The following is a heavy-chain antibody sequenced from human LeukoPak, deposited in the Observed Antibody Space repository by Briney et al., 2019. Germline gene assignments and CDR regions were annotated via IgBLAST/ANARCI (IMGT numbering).Heavy chain of an antibody. CDR2: INHSGST. Sequence: SETLSLTCAVYGGSFSGYYWSWIRQPPGKGLEWIGEINHSGSTNYNPSLKSRVTISVDTSKNQFSLKLSSVSAADTAVYYCARQGQGSGRRYYYYYMDVWGKGTTVTISS. J-gene: IGHJ6*03. CDR3: ARQGQGSGRRYYYYYMDV. D-gene: IGHD3-10*01. V-gene: IGHV4-34*01. CDR1: GGSFSGYY.